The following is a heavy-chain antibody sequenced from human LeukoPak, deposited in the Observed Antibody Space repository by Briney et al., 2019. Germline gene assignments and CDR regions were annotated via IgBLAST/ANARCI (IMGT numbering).Heavy chain of an antibody. J-gene: IGHJ4*02. CDR2: INDGNGNT. Sequence: EASVKVSCKASGYSFTTYAMHWVRQAPGQRLEWMGWINDGNGNTKYSQELQGRVTITRDTSASTVYMELSSLRSEDMAVYYCARPLGYCSGGSCYVYFDYWGQGTLVTVSS. V-gene: IGHV1-3*03. D-gene: IGHD2-15*01. CDR1: GYSFTTYA. CDR3: ARPLGYCSGGSCYVYFDY.